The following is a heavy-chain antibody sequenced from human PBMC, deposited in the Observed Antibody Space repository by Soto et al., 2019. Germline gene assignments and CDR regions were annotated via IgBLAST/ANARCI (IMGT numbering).Heavy chain of an antibody. D-gene: IGHD3-3*01. V-gene: IGHV3-30*03. CDR3: ARDIWSGNYKWFDS. CDR2: ISNDGGTQ. Sequence: GGSLRLSCAASTLTVSLYGVQWVRQAPGKGLDWVAFISNDGGTQYYADSVKGRFSISRDNSMNTVDLHMNSLRAEDTAIYYCARDIWSGNYKWFDSWGQGTLVTVSS. J-gene: IGHJ5*01. CDR1: TLTVSLYG.